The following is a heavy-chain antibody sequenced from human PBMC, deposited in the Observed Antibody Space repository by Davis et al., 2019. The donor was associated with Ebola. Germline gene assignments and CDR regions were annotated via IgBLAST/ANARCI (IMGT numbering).Heavy chain of an antibody. V-gene: IGHV3-21*01. CDR3: ARVPGGYYYMDV. CDR1: GFTFSSYS. Sequence: PGGSLRLSCAASGFTFSSYSMNWVRQAPGKGLEWVSSISSSSSYIYYADSVKGRFTISRDNSKNTLYLQMNSLRAEDTAVYYCARVPGGYYYMDVWGKGTTVTVSS. CDR2: ISSSSSYI. J-gene: IGHJ6*03. D-gene: IGHD3-16*01.